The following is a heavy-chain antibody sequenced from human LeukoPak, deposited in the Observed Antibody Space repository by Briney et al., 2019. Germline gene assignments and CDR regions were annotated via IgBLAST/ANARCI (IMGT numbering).Heavy chain of an antibody. Sequence: PGGSLRLSCAASGFTFSSFAMSWVRQAPGMGLEWVSSISGSGGSTYYADSVKGRFTISRDNSKNALYLQMNSLRAEDTAVYYCAKGSHFDYWGQGTLVTVSS. D-gene: IGHD2-15*01. CDR2: ISGSGGST. CDR3: AKGSHFDY. V-gene: IGHV3-23*01. J-gene: IGHJ4*02. CDR1: GFTFSSFA.